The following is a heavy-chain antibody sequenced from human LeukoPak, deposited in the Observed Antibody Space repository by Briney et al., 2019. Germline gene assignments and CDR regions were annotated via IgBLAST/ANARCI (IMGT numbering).Heavy chain of an antibody. CDR1: GGSISSSSYY. Sequence: KASETLSLTCTVSGGSISSSSYYWGWIRQPPGKGLEWIESIYYSGSSYYNPSLKSRVTISVDTSKNQFSLKLSSVTAADTAVYYCARSREGLYYYDSSGWDAFDIWGQGTMVTVSS. D-gene: IGHD3-22*01. J-gene: IGHJ3*02. CDR3: ARSREGLYYYDSSGWDAFDI. CDR2: IYYSGSS. V-gene: IGHV4-39*01.